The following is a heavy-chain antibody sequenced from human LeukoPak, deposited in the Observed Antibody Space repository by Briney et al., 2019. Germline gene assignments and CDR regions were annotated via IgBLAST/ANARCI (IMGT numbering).Heavy chain of an antibody. V-gene: IGHV3-11*06. CDR2: ISSSSSYI. Sequence: GGSLRLSCAASGFTFSDYYMSWIRQAPGKGLEWVSYISSSSSYIYYADSVKGRFTISRDNAKNSLYLQMNSLRAEDTAVYYCARGRKFYDFWKKYGMDVWGQGTTVTVSS. J-gene: IGHJ6*02. CDR3: ARGRKFYDFWKKYGMDV. CDR1: GFTFSDYY. D-gene: IGHD3-3*01.